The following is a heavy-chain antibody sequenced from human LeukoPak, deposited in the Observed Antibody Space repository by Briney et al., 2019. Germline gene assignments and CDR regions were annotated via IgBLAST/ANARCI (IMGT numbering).Heavy chain of an antibody. CDR3: ARAEIAVAASYYFDY. J-gene: IGHJ4*02. Sequence: GGSLRLSCAASGFTFSSYSMNWVRPAPGKWLEWVSSISSISSYIYYADSVKSRFTSSRDNAKNSLYMQMNSLRAEDTAVYYCARAEIAVAASYYFDYWGQGTLVTVSS. D-gene: IGHD6-19*01. CDR1: GFTFSSYS. CDR2: ISSISSYI. V-gene: IGHV3-21*01.